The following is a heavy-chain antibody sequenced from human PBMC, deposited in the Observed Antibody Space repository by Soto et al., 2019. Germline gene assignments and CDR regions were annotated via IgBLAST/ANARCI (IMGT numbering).Heavy chain of an antibody. V-gene: IGHV5-51*01. D-gene: IGHD3-22*01. Sequence: PGESLKISCKGSGYNFTSYWIGWVRQMPGKGLEWMGIIYPGDSDTRYSPSFQGQVTISADKSISTAYLQWSSLKASDTAMYYCARLYYYDSSGYRDAFDIWGQGTMVTVSS. CDR1: GYNFTSYW. CDR2: IYPGDSDT. J-gene: IGHJ3*02. CDR3: ARLYYYDSSGYRDAFDI.